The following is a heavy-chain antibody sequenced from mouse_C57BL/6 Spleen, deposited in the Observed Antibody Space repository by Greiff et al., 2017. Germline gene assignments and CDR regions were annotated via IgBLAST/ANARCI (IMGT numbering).Heavy chain of an antibody. D-gene: IGHD3-3*01. V-gene: IGHV10-3*01. CDR3: VGDGARVEEEAWFAF. Sequence: EVHLVESGGGLVQPKGSLKLSCAASGFTFNPYAMHWVRQAPGKGLEWVARIRSKSSNYATYYAGSLKDRFTISRYDSQSMLYLQMNILKTEDTAMYYCVGDGARVEEEAWFAFWGQGTLVTVSA. CDR2: IRSKSSNYAT. J-gene: IGHJ3*01. CDR1: GFTFNPYA.